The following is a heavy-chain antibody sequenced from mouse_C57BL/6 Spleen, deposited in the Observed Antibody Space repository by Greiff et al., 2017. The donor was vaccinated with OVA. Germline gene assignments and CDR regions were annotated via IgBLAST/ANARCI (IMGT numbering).Heavy chain of an antibody. CDR3: ARYGNYEGGMDY. V-gene: IGHV1-52*01. CDR1: GYTFTSYW. CDR2: IDPSDSET. D-gene: IGHD2-1*01. Sequence: QVQLKQPGAELVRPGSSVKLSCKASGYTFTSYWMHWVKQRPIQGLEWIGNIDPSDSETHYNQKFKDKATLTVDKSSSTAYMQLSSLTSEDSAVYCCARYGNYEGGMDYWGQGTSVTVSS. J-gene: IGHJ4*01.